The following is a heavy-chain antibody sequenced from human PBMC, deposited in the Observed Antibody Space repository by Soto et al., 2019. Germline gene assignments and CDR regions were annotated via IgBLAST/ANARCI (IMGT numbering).Heavy chain of an antibody. V-gene: IGHV3-30*18. J-gene: IGHJ6*02. CDR3: AKSMAVAFPGFYGLDV. Sequence: QVQLVESGGGVVQPGRSLRLSCAASGFTCSIFGMHWVRQAPGKGLEWVAVISYDGSRTYYRDSVKGRFTISRDSSKNTLYLQMISLRAEDTAGYYCAKSMAVAFPGFYGLDVWGQGTTVTVSS. CDR2: ISYDGSRT. D-gene: IGHD6-19*01. CDR1: GFTCSIFG.